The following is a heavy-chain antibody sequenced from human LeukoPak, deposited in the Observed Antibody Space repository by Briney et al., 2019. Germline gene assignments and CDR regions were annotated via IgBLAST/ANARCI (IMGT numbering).Heavy chain of an antibody. CDR1: GFTFSIYW. CDR3: AKDLRGRILRYFDY. J-gene: IGHJ4*02. D-gene: IGHD3-16*01. Sequence: GGSLRLSCAASGFTFSIYWMSWVRQAPGKGLEWVANIKQDGSEKYYVDSVKGRFTISRDNAKNSLYLQMNSLRAEDAAVYYCAKDLRGRILRYFDYWGRGTLVTVSS. V-gene: IGHV3-7*03. CDR2: IKQDGSEK.